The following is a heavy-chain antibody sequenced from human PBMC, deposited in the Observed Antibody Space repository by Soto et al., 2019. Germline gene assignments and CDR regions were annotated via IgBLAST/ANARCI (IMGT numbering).Heavy chain of an antibody. CDR1: GGSISSGDYY. CDR3: ARASSTMIKLVYYYGMDV. V-gene: IGHV4-30-4*01. D-gene: IGHD3-22*01. CDR2: IYYSGST. Sequence: PSETLSLTCSVSGGSISSGDYYWSWIRQPPGKGLEWIGYIYYSGSTYYNPSLKSRVTISVDTSKNQFSLNLSSVTAADTAVYYCARASSTMIKLVYYYGMDVWGQGTTVTV. J-gene: IGHJ6*02.